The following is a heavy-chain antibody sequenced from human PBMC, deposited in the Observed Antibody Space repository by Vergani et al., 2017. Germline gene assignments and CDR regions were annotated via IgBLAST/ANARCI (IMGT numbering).Heavy chain of an antibody. CDR3: ARLTRVIWGIEEFDY. Sequence: QVQLVQSGAEVKKPGSSVKVSCKASGGTFSSYAISWVRQAPGQGLEWMGGIIPIFGTANYAQKLQGRVTMTTDTSTSTAYMELRSLRSDDTAVYYCARLTRVIWGIEEFDYWGQGTLVTVSS. D-gene: IGHD3-10*01. V-gene: IGHV1-69*06. CDR2: IIPIFGTA. J-gene: IGHJ4*02. CDR1: GGTFSSYA.